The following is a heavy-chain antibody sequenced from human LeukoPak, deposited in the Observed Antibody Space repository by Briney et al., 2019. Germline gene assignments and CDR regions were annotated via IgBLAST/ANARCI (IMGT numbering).Heavy chain of an antibody. V-gene: IGHV4-30-4*01. CDR3: ARGGGLRWTDFDS. J-gene: IGHJ4*02. CDR1: GGSISSGDYY. Sequence: SETLSLTCTVSGGSISSGDYYWSWIRQPPGKGLEWIGYIYYSGSTYYNPSLKSRVTISVDTSKNQFSLKLCSVTAADTAVYSCARGGGLRWTDFDSWGQGTLVTVSS. CDR2: IYYSGST. D-gene: IGHD4-23*01.